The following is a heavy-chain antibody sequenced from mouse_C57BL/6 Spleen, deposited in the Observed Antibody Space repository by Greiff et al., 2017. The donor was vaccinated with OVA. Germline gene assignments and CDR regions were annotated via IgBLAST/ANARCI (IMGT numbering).Heavy chain of an antibody. V-gene: IGHV2-9-1*01. CDR1: GFSLTSYA. CDR3: ARKVHYNGSSYVGARDY. D-gene: IGHD1-1*01. CDR2: IWTGGGT. Sequence: VKLQESGPGLVAPSQSLSITCTVSGFSLTSYAISWVRQPPGKGLEWLGVIWTGGGTNYNSALKSRLSISKDNSKSQVFLKMNSLQTDDTARYYGARKVHYNGSSYVGARDYGGKGTSATVPA. J-gene: IGHJ4*01.